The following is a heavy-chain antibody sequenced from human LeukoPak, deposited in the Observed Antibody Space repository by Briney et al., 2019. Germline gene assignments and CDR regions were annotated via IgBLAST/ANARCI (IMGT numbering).Heavy chain of an antibody. CDR1: GGSLSGYY. Sequence: SETLSLTCAVYGGSLSGYYWSWIHQPPGKGLEWIGEINHSGSTNYNPSLKSRVTMSVDTSKNQISLKLRSVAAADTAVYYCAGGQRRLQDYWGQGTLVTVSS. J-gene: IGHJ4*02. CDR3: AGGQRRLQDY. V-gene: IGHV4-34*01. CDR2: INHSGST.